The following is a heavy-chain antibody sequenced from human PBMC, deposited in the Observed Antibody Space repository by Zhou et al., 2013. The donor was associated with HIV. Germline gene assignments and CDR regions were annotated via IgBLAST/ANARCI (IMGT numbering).Heavy chain of an antibody. CDR2: IIPLSGTA. J-gene: IGHJ6*03. V-gene: IGHV1-69*05. CDR1: GGTFSTYS. D-gene: IGHD1-26*01. CDR3: ARDVGATRGGYYYYYYMDV. Sequence: QVQLVQSGAEVKTPGSSVKVSCEVSGGTFSTYSLSWVRQVPGQGPEWMGGIIPLSGTAHYAQKFQGRVTITTDESMGAVYMQLGSLRSDDTALYYCARDVGATRGGYYYYYYMDVWGKGTTVTVSS.